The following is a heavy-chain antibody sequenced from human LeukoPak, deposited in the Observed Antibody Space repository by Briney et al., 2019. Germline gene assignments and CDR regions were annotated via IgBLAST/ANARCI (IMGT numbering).Heavy chain of an antibody. D-gene: IGHD1-26*01. CDR2: ISGGGGST. CDR1: GFTFTSYS. CDR3: AKGGKWDVTPFDY. J-gene: IGHJ4*02. Sequence: GGSLRLSCAASGFTFTSYSMNWVRQAPGKGLEWVSTISGGGGSTYYADSVKGRFTISRDNSKDTLYLQVNSLRAEDTAVYYCAKGGKWDVTPFDYWGQGTLVTVSS. V-gene: IGHV3-23*01.